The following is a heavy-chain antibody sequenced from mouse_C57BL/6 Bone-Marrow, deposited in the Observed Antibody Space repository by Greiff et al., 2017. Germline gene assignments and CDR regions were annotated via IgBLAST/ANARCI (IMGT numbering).Heavy chain of an antibody. CDR2: ISDGGSYT. Sequence: EVMLVESGGGLVKPGGSLKLSCAASGFTFSSYAMSWVRQTPEKRLEWVATISDGGSYTYYPDNVKGRFTISRDNAKNNLYLQMSHLKSEDTAMYYCARGGTTVVARGYAMDYWGQGTSVTVSS. V-gene: IGHV5-4*03. J-gene: IGHJ4*01. CDR3: ARGGTTVVARGYAMDY. CDR1: GFTFSSYA. D-gene: IGHD1-1*01.